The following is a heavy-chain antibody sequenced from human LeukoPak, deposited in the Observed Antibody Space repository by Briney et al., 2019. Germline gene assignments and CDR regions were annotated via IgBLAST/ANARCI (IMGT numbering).Heavy chain of an antibody. CDR3: ARVYYGSGSYFDY. Sequence: SETLSLTCAVYGGSFSGDFWSWIRQSPGKGLEWIGEINHGGSTTYNPSLKSRVTISVDTSKNQFSLKLSSVTAADTAVYYCARVYYGSGSYFDYWGQGTLVTVSS. V-gene: IGHV4-34*01. CDR2: INHGGST. J-gene: IGHJ4*02. D-gene: IGHD3-10*01. CDR1: GGSFSGDF.